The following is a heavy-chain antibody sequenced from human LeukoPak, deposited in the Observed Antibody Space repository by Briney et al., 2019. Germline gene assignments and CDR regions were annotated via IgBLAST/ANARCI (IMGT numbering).Heavy chain of an antibody. CDR3: ATKRDASGTYSSFDY. J-gene: IGHJ4*02. V-gene: IGHV1-8*01. Sequence: GASVKVSCKASGYTFTSYDINWVRQATGQGLEWMGWMNPNSGNTCYAQKFQGRVTMTRNTSISTAYMELSSLRSEDTAVYYCATKRDASGTYSSFDYWGQGTLVTVSS. CDR2: MNPNSGNT. CDR1: GYTFTSYD. D-gene: IGHD3-10*01.